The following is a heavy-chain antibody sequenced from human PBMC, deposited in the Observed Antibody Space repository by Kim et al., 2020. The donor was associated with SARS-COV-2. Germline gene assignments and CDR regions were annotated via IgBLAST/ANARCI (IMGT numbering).Heavy chain of an antibody. CDR1: GYIFTSQD. CDR3: ARDSVAGFFDY. J-gene: IGHJ4*02. V-gene: IGHV7-4-1*01. Sequence: ASVKVSCKASGYIFTSQDMNWVRQAPGQGLEWMGWINTNTGNPTYAQGFTGRFVFSLDTSVSTAYLQIFSLKAEETAVYYCARDSVAGFFDYWAQGTLVTVS. D-gene: IGHD6-19*01. CDR2: INTNTGNP.